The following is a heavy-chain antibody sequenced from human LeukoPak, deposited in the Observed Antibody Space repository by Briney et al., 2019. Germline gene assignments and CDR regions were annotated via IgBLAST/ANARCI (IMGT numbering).Heavy chain of an antibody. V-gene: IGHV3-23*01. D-gene: IGHD2-21*02. Sequence: GGSLRLSCAASGFTFSSDAMSWVRQAPGKGLEWVSAISGSGGSTYYADSVKGRFTIARDNSKNTLYLQMNNPRAEETAVYYCARSRSIVVVTAIDHWGQGTLVNVSS. CDR3: ARSRSIVVVTAIDH. CDR2: ISGSGGST. CDR1: GFTFSSDA. J-gene: IGHJ4*02.